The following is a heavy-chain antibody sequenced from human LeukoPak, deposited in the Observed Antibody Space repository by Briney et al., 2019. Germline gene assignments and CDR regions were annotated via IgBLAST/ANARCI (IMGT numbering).Heavy chain of an antibody. CDR2: IYTSGST. Sequence: PSETLSLTCTVSGYSISSGYYWSWIRQPAGKGLEWIGRIYTSGSTNYNPSLKSRVTISVDTSKNQFSLRLSSVTAADTAVYYCARHPPSGWTHYFDYWGQGALVTVSS. CDR1: GYSISSGYY. CDR3: ARHPPSGWTHYFDY. D-gene: IGHD6-19*01. J-gene: IGHJ4*02. V-gene: IGHV4-61*02.